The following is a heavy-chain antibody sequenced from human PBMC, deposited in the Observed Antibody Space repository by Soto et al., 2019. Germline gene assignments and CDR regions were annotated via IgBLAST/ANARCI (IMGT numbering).Heavy chain of an antibody. J-gene: IGHJ4*02. V-gene: IGHV1-69*13. Sequence: ASVKVSCKASGGTFSSYAISWVRQAPGQGLEWMGGIIPIFGTANYAQKFQGRVTITADESTSTAYMELSSLRSEDTAVYYCARWLYYHDSSGYSDFDYWGQGTLVTVSS. CDR3: ARWLYYHDSSGYSDFDY. CDR1: GGTFSSYA. CDR2: IIPIFGTA. D-gene: IGHD3-22*01.